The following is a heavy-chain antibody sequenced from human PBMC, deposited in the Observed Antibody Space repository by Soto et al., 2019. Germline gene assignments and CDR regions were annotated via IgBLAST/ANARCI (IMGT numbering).Heavy chain of an antibody. CDR1: GFTFSSYA. V-gene: IGHV3-23*01. CDR3: AKVKTPSDYGDYLIPPSFDY. D-gene: IGHD4-17*01. CDR2: ISGSGGST. J-gene: IGHJ4*02. Sequence: GGSLRLSCAASGFTFSSYAMSWVRQAPGKGLEWVSAISGSGGSTYYADSVKGRFTISRDNSKNTLYLQMNSLRAEDTAVYYCAKVKTPSDYGDYLIPPSFDYWGQGTLVTVSS.